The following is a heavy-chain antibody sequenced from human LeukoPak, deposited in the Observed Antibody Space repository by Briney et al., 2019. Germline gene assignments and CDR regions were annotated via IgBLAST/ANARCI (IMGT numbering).Heavy chain of an antibody. V-gene: IGHV4-38-2*02. Sequence: SETLSLTCTVSGYSISSGYYWGWIRQPPGKGLEWIGSIYHSGSTYYNPSLKSRVTISVDTSKNQFSLKLSSVTAADTAVYYCATRGGPTDYWGQGTLVTVSS. J-gene: IGHJ4*02. CDR3: ATRGGPTDY. D-gene: IGHD3-10*01. CDR1: GYSISSGYY. CDR2: IYHSGST.